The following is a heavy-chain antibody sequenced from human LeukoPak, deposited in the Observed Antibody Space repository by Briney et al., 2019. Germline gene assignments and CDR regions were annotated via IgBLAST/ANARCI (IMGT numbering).Heavy chain of an antibody. Sequence: GESLKISCQASGYTFSRYWIAWVRQMSGKDLEWLGIIYPGASDVKYNPSFQGLVTISADKSINTAYLLWSGLRASDTAKYYCARAGSGSSSYGMDVWGKGTTVTVSS. D-gene: IGHD3-10*01. V-gene: IGHV5-51*01. CDR1: GYTFSRYW. J-gene: IGHJ6*04. CDR3: ARAGSGSSSYGMDV. CDR2: IYPGASDV.